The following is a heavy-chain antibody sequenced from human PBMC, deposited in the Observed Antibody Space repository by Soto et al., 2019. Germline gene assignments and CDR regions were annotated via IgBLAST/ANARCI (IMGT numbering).Heavy chain of an antibody. V-gene: IGHV3-74*01. D-gene: IGHD3-22*01. CDR1: GFIFSNCR. CDR2: INSDGSST. Sequence: VGSLRLSCVASGFIFSNCRMHWVRQAPGMGLVWVSHINSDGSSTTYADSVKGRFTISRDNAKNTLYLQMNSLRVEDTAVYYCVRAIGHYGMDVWGRGTTVTVSS. CDR3: VRAIGHYGMDV. J-gene: IGHJ6*02.